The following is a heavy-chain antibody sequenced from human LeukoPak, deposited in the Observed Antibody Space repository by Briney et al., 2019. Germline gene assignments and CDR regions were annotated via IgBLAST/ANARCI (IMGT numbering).Heavy chain of an antibody. D-gene: IGHD2-15*01. Sequence: SETLSLTCTVSGDSISGSYWSWLPQPAGKGLVWFRRLNSSGSTNYNPALKRRVTMSVDTSKNQISLKLNSVTAADTAVYYCARGICGGGSCYLFDAWGRGTLVTVSS. J-gene: IGHJ4*02. CDR2: LNSSGST. CDR1: GDSISGSY. CDR3: ARGICGGGSCYLFDA. V-gene: IGHV4-4*07.